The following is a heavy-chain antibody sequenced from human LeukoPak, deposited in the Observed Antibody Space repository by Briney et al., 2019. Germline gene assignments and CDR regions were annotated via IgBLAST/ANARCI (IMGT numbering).Heavy chain of an antibody. CDR1: GFTFSTYW. CDR3: VLLSLTPG. CDR2: ISSDGTNA. J-gene: IGHJ4*02. Sequence: GGSLRLSCAASGFTFSTYWMHWVRQVPEKGLVWVSRISSDGTNANYADSVKGRFTISRDNAKNTLYLQMNSLRAEDTAVYYCVLLSLTPGWGQGTLVTVSA. D-gene: IGHD3-10*01. V-gene: IGHV3-74*01.